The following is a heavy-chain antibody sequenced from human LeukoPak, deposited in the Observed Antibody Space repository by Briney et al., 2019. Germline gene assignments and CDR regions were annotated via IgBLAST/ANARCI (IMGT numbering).Heavy chain of an antibody. V-gene: IGHV3-23*01. CDR1: GFTFSSYG. J-gene: IGHJ4*02. D-gene: IGHD4-11*01. Sequence: GGSLRLSCAASGFTFSSYGMHWVRQAPGKGLEWVSAISGSGGSTYYADSVKGRFTISRDSAKNSLYLQMNSLRAEDTAVYYCVRDAPYSHFDYWGQGTLVTVSS. CDR3: VRDAPYSHFDY. CDR2: ISGSGGST.